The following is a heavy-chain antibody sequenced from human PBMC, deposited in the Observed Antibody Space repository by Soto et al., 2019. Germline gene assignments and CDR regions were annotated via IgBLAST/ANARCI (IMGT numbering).Heavy chain of an antibody. J-gene: IGHJ4*02. CDR1: GYTFTSYY. CDR3: ARVKAPRLEPYYDIVTGYYLDY. D-gene: IGHD3-9*01. Sequence: QVQLVQSGAEVKKPGASVKVSCKASGYTFTSYYMHWVRQAPGQGLEWMGIINPSGVGTRYAQKFQGRVTMTRDTSTSTDNKEVSSLGSEDTAVYYCARVKAPRLEPYYDIVTGYYLDYWGQGTLVTVSS. V-gene: IGHV1-46*01. CDR2: INPSGVGT.